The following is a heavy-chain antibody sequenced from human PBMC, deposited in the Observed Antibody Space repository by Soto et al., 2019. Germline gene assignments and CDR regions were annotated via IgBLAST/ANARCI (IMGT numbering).Heavy chain of an antibody. V-gene: IGHV1-69*02. CDR1: GGTFSSYT. D-gene: IGHD6-13*01. J-gene: IGHJ4*02. Sequence: QVQLVQSGAEVKKPGSSVKVSCKASGGTFSSYTISWVRQAPGQGFEWMGRIIPILGIANYAQKFQGRVTITADKSTSTAYMELSSLRSEDTAVYYCARVQAAAGILLDYWGQGTLVTVSS. CDR3: ARVQAAAGILLDY. CDR2: IIPILGIA.